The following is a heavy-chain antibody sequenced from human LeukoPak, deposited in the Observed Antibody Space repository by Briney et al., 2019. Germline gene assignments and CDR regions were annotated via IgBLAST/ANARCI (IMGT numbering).Heavy chain of an antibody. CDR3: ASYGSGSYRFDP. D-gene: IGHD3-10*01. V-gene: IGHV4-31*03. J-gene: IGHJ5*02. Sequence: PSETLSLTCPVSGGSFSSGNYSWSWFRQHPGKGLEWIGYIHHSGSTYYNPSLKSRVIISVDTSKNQFSLKLNSVTAADTAVYYCASYGSGSYRFDPWGQGTLVTVSS. CDR2: IHHSGST. CDR1: GGSFSSGNYS.